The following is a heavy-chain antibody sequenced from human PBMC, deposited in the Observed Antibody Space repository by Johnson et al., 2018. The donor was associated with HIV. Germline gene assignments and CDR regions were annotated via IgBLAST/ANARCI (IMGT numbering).Heavy chain of an antibody. Sequence: VQLLESGGGVVQPGGSLRLSCAASGFTFSSYGMHWVRQAPGKGLEWVAFIRYDGSNKYYADSVKGRFTISRDNAKNSLYLQMNSLRAEDTAFYYCARDKYGVPSGTFDIWGQGTMVTVSS. CDR1: GFTFSSYG. J-gene: IGHJ3*02. V-gene: IGHV3-30*02. D-gene: IGHD4-17*01. CDR3: ARDKYGVPSGTFDI. CDR2: IRYDGSNK.